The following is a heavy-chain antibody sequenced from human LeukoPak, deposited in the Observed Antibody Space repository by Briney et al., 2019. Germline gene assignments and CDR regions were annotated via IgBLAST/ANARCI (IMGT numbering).Heavy chain of an antibody. V-gene: IGHV3-49*04. Sequence: GGSLRLSCTASGFTFGDYAMSWVRQAPGKGLEWVGFIRSKAYGGTTEYAASVKGRFTISRDDSKSIVYLQMNSLKTEDTAAYYCTREQVYCSSTSCPGDYWGQGTLVTVSS. CDR3: TREQVYCSSTSCPGDY. CDR1: GFTFGDYA. J-gene: IGHJ4*02. CDR2: IRSKAYGGTT. D-gene: IGHD2-2*01.